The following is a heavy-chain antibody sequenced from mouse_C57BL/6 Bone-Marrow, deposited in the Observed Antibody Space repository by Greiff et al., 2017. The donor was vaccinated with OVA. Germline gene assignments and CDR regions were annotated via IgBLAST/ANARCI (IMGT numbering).Heavy chain of an antibody. V-gene: IGHV1-62-2*01. J-gene: IGHJ4*01. CDR1: GYTFTEYT. CDR3: ARHEPLCYAMDY. D-gene: IGHD6-1*01. CDR2: FYPGSGSI. Sequence: VQGVESGAELVKPGASVKLSCKASGYTFTEYTIHWVKQRSGQGLEWIGWFYPGSGSIKYNEKFKDKATLTADKSSSTVYMELSRLTSEDSAVYFCARHEPLCYAMDYWGQGTSVTVSS.